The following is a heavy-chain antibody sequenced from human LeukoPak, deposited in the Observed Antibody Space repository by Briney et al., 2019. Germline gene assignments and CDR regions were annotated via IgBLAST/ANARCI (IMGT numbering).Heavy chain of an antibody. Sequence: ASVKVSCKASGYTFTSYDINWVRQATGQGLEWMGWMNPNSGNTGYAQKFQGRVTMTRNTSTSTAYMELSSLRSEDTAVYYCAMLAAAGLTFDYWGQGTLVTVSS. J-gene: IGHJ4*02. V-gene: IGHV1-8*01. CDR2: MNPNSGNT. CDR3: AMLAAAGLTFDY. CDR1: GYTFTSYD. D-gene: IGHD6-13*01.